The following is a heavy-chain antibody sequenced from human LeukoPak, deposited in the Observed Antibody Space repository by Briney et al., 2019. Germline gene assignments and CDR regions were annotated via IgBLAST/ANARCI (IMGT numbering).Heavy chain of an antibody. CDR2: MNPNSGNT. J-gene: IGHJ3*02. D-gene: IGHD3-22*01. Sequence: ASVTVSCTASGYTFTSYDINWVRQATGQGLEWMGWMNPNSGNTGYAQKFQGRVTMTRNTSISTAYMELSSLRSEDTAVYYCARAPYDSAAFDIWGQGTMVTVSS. CDR1: GYTFTSYD. V-gene: IGHV1-8*01. CDR3: ARAPYDSAAFDI.